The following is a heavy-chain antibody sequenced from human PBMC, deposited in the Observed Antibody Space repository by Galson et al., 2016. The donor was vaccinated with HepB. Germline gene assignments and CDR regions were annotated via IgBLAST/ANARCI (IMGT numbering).Heavy chain of an antibody. D-gene: IGHD3-22*01. Sequence: SLRLSCAASGFSFNNYAMSWVRQAPGKGLEWVSGISGSGGSTYSADSVKGRFTISRDNSKNTVYLQMNSLRAEDTAVYYCARGMYYYDSSGYPGPFDYWGQGTLVTVSS. CDR3: ARGMYYYDSSGYPGPFDY. V-gene: IGHV3-23*01. CDR2: ISGSGGST. J-gene: IGHJ4*02. CDR1: GFSFNNYA.